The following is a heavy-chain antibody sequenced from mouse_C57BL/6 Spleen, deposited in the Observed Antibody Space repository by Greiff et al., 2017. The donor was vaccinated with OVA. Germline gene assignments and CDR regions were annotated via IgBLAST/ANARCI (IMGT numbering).Heavy chain of an antibody. V-gene: IGHV1-59*01. D-gene: IGHD1-1*01. CDR1: GYTFTSYW. Sequence: QVQLQQPGAELVRPGTSVKLSCKASGYTFTSYWMHWVKQRPGQGLEWIGVIDPSDSYTNYNQKFKGKATLTVATSSSTAYMQLSSLTSEDAAVYYCARIYYGSSPYYFDYWGQGTTLTVSS. J-gene: IGHJ2*01. CDR2: IDPSDSYT. CDR3: ARIYYGSSPYYFDY.